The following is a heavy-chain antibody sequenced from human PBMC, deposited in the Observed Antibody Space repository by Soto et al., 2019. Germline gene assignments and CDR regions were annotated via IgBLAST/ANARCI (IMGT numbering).Heavy chain of an antibody. Sequence: QLHLQESGPGLVKPSETLSLTCTVSGGSISSSSYYWGWIRQPPGKGLEWIGNIYYSGSTYYNPSLKSRVTVSADTSMNQFSLRLRSVAAADTGFYYCARHSLSSSGWYLDYWGQGTLVTVSS. V-gene: IGHV4-39*01. CDR2: IYYSGST. CDR3: ARHSLSSSGWYLDY. CDR1: GGSISSSSYY. J-gene: IGHJ4*02. D-gene: IGHD6-19*01.